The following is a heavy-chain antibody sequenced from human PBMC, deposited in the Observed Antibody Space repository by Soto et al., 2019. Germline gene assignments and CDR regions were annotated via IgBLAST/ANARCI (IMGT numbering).Heavy chain of an antibody. Sequence: EVQLLESGGGLVQPGGSLRLSCAASGFTFGNYGMNWVRQAPGKGLEWVSGISGGGGSTYYADSVKGRFTISRDPSKNTVSLEMNSLRAEGTAVYFCAKGFIVVGTVLRQDGAFDVWGQGTLFTVTS. CDR2: ISGGGGST. CDR3: AKGFIVVGTVLRQDGAFDV. D-gene: IGHD2-21*02. V-gene: IGHV3-23*01. CDR1: GFTFGNYG. J-gene: IGHJ3*01.